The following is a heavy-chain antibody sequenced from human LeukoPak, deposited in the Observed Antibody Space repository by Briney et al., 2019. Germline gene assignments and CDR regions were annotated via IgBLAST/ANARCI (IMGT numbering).Heavy chain of an antibody. Sequence: PSETLSLTCTVSGGSISSSSYYWGWIRQPPGKGLEWIGSIYYSGSTYYNPSLKSRVTISVDTSKNQFSLKLSSVTAADMAVYYCARLYILTGYSSWGQGTLVTVSS. J-gene: IGHJ4*02. D-gene: IGHD3-9*01. CDR3: ARLYILTGYSS. CDR2: IYYSGST. CDR1: GGSISSSSYY. V-gene: IGHV4-39*01.